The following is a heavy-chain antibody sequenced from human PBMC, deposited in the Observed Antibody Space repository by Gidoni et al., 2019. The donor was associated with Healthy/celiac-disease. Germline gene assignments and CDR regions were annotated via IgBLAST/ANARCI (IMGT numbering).Heavy chain of an antibody. V-gene: IGHV3-23*01. J-gene: IGHJ1*01. CDR1: GFTFSSYA. Sequence: EVQLLESGGGLVQPGGSLRLSCAASGFTFSSYAMSWVRQAPGKGLEWVSAISGSGGSTYYADSVKGRFTISRDNSKNTLYLQMNSLRAEDTAVYYCAKDVLWFGELLPEYFQHWGQGTLVTVSS. CDR2: ISGSGGST. D-gene: IGHD3-10*01. CDR3: AKDVLWFGELLPEYFQH.